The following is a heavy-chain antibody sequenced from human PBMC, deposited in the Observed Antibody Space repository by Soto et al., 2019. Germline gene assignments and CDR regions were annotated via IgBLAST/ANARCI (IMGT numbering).Heavy chain of an antibody. CDR1: GGSISSSSYY. D-gene: IGHD6-13*01. CDR2: IYYSGST. Sequence: LSLTCTVSGGSISSSSYYWGWIRQPPGKGLEWIGSIYYSGSTYYNPSLKSRVTISVDTSKNQFTLKLSSVTAADTAVYYCARAYSSSWSVGSGFDPWGQGTLVTV. V-gene: IGHV4-39*01. CDR3: ARAYSSSWSVGSGFDP. J-gene: IGHJ5*02.